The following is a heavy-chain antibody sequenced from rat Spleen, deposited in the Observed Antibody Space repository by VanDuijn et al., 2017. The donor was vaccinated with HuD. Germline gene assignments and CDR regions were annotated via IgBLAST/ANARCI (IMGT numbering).Heavy chain of an antibody. CDR1: GFSLTSYH. CDR3: TREPGPPYFDY. CDR2: IWSGGST. D-gene: IGHD1-4*01. Sequence: QVQLKESGPGLVQPSQTLSLTCTVSGFSLTSYHVSWVRQPPGKGLEWMGVIWSGGSTAHNSLLESRLSVTRDISKSQVFLKLNSLQTEDTAIYYCTREPGPPYFDYWGQGVMVTVSS. J-gene: IGHJ2*01. V-gene: IGHV2-43*01.